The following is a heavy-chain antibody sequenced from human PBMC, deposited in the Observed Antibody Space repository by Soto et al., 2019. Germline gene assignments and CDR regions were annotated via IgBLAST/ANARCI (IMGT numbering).Heavy chain of an antibody. CDR2: IIPIFGTA. V-gene: IGHV1-69*12. CDR1: GGTSNSYA. Sequence: QVQLVQSGAEVKKPGSSVKVSCKASGGTSNSYAISWVRQAPGQGLEWMGGIIPIFGTADYAQKFQGRVTSTADEATSTAYMELSSLRSEDTAVYSCASHPVSGSYAYYYGMDVWGQGTTVTVSS. CDR3: ASHPVSGSYAYYYGMDV. D-gene: IGHD1-26*01. J-gene: IGHJ6*02.